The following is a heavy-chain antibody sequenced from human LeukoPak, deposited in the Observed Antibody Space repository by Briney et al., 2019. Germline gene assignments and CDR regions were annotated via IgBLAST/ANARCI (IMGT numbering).Heavy chain of an antibody. CDR2: INHSGST. CDR1: GGSFSGYY. CDR3: ARQTGSGLFILP. J-gene: IGHJ4*02. Sequence: SETLSLTCAVYGGSFSGYYWTWIRQPPGKGLEWIGEINHSGSTNSNPSLKSRVTISVDTSKSQFSLKVSSLTAADTAVYYCARQTGSGLFILPGGQGTLVTVSS. D-gene: IGHD3/OR15-3a*01. V-gene: IGHV4-34*01.